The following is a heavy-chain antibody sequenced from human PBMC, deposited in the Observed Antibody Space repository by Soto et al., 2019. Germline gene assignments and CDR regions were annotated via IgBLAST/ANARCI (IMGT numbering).Heavy chain of an antibody. CDR3: ARGGSSDWQVALDI. J-gene: IGHJ3*02. CDR2: IYYRGST. D-gene: IGHD6-19*01. CDR1: GGSMDDFY. V-gene: IGHV4-59*12. Sequence: SGTLSLTCPVSGGSMDDFYWSWIRQSPGKGLEWIGYIYYRGSTYYNHSLRSRVSISVDMSKNQFSLRLTSVTAADTAVYYCARGGSSDWQVALDIWGQGTMVTVSS.